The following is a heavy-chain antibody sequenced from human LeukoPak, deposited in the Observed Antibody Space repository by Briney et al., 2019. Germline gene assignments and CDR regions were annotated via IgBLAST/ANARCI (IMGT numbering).Heavy chain of an antibody. CDR2: ISSSGSII. CDR3: ARGIVVVPATIGSDY. Sequence: SGGSLRLSCAASGFTFSDYYVSWIRQAPGKGLEWVSYISSSGSIIYHADSVEGRFTISRDNAKKSLYLQMNSLRAEDTAVYYCARGIVVVPATIGSDYWGQGTLVTVSS. D-gene: IGHD2-2*02. J-gene: IGHJ4*02. V-gene: IGHV3-11*04. CDR1: GFTFSDYY.